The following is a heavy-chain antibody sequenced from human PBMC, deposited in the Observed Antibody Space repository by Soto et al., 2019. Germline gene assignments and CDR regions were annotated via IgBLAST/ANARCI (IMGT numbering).Heavy chain of an antibody. Sequence: SETLSLTCTVSGGSVSSGSYYWSWIRQPPGKGLEWIGYIYYSGSTNYNPSLKSRVTISVDTSKNQFSLKLSSVTAADTAVYYCARXKLYIAAAGIYYYGMDVWGQGTTVTVSS. CDR1: GGSVSSGSYY. CDR3: ARXKLYIAAAGIYYYGMDV. J-gene: IGHJ6*01. V-gene: IGHV4-61*01. CDR2: IYYSGST. D-gene: IGHD6-13*01.